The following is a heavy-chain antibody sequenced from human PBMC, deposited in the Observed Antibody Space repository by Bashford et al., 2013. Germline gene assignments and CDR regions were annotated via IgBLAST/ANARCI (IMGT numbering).Heavy chain of an antibody. V-gene: IGHV1-3*01. CDR1: GYTFTSYA. CDR3: ARVAPMVRGVMLQTLSMMDV. Sequence: VASVKVSCKTSGYTFTSYAMHWVRQAPGQRLEWMGWINAGNGNTKYSQKFQGRVTMTRDTSTSTVYMELSSLRSEDTAVYYCARVAPMVRGVMLQTLSMMDVWGQGTTVTVSS. D-gene: IGHD3-10*01. CDR2: INAGNGNT. J-gene: IGHJ6*02.